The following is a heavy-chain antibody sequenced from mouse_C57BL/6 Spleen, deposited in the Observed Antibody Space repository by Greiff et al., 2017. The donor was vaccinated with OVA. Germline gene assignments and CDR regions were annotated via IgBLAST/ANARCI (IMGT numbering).Heavy chain of an antibody. CDR1: GSSITSGYD. Sequence: EVQRVESGPGMVKPSQSLSLTCTVTGSSITSGYDWHWIRHFPGNKLEWMVYISYSGSTNYNPSLKSRISITHDTFKHHFFRKLNSVATEDTGTYYCARGGGFADWGQGTLVTVSA. V-gene: IGHV3-1*01. CDR2: ISYSGST. CDR3: ARGGGFAD. J-gene: IGHJ3*01.